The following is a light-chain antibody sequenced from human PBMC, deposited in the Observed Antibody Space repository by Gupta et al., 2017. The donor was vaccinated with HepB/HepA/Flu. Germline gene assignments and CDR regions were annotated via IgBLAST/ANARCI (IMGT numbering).Light chain of an antibody. CDR2: GIS. V-gene: IGKV3-15*01. J-gene: IGKJ2*01. Sequence: EIVMTQSPPTLSVSPGETATLSCRASQSVSNNLAWYKKKPGQAPRLLVYGISTRDTGIAARFSGSGFGKDFSLTISSRQQEDYAVYYCQQYKNWPPDTFGQGTKVEIK. CDR3: QQYKNWPPDT. CDR1: QSVSNN.